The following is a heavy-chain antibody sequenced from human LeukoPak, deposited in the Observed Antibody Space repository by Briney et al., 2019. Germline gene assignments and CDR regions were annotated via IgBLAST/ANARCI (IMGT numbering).Heavy chain of an antibody. CDR2: INTDWSST. CDR3: VFFQAAGTWFDP. Sequence: GGSLRLSCAASGLTLSSYWMHWVRYAPGKGLVWVSRINTDWSSTSYTDSVKGRFTISRDNAKNTLYLQMTSLRAEDTAVYYCVFFQAAGTWFDPWGQGTLVTVSS. V-gene: IGHV3-74*01. D-gene: IGHD6-13*01. J-gene: IGHJ5*02. CDR1: GLTLSSYW.